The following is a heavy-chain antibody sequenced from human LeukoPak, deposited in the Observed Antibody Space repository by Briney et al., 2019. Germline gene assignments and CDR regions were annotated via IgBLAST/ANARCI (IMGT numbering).Heavy chain of an antibody. D-gene: IGHD6-13*01. V-gene: IGHV3-43*02. CDR3: AKDRGIAAAYWYFDL. Sequence: GGSLRLSCAASGFTFHDNAMHWVRQAPGKGLEWVSLISGDGGRTYNADSVKGRFTISRDNSKSSLYLQMNSLRTEDTALYYCAKDRGIAAAYWYFDLWGRGTLVTVSS. J-gene: IGHJ2*01. CDR1: GFTFHDNA. CDR2: ISGDGGRT.